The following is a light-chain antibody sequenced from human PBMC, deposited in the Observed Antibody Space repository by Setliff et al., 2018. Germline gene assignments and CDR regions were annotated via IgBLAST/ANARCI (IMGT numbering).Light chain of an antibody. CDR3: CSYAGSGTDV. CDR1: SSDVGGYNL. CDR2: EVS. J-gene: IGLJ1*01. V-gene: IGLV2-23*02. Sequence: QSVLAQPASVSGSPGQSITISCTGTSSDVGGYNLVSWYQQHPGKAPKLMIYEVSKRPSGVSNRFSGSKSGNTASLTISGLQAEDEADYYCCSYAGSGTDVFGTGTKVTVL.